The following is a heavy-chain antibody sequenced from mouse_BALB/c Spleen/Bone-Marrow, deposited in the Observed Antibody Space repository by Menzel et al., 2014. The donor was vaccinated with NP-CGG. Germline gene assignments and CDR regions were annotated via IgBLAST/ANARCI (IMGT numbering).Heavy chain of an antibody. CDR1: GFTFSDFY. CDR2: SRNKAKYYTT. CDR3: ARDVGYGNYFVY. J-gene: IGHJ3*01. V-gene: IGHV7-1*02. Sequence: EVKVVESGGGLVQPGDSLRLSCATSGFTFSDFYMDWVRQPPGKRLEWIAASRNKAKYYTTEYSASAKGRFIVSRDTSQSVLYLQMNALRTEDTAIYYCARDVGYGNYFVYWGQGTLVTVSA. D-gene: IGHD2-10*02.